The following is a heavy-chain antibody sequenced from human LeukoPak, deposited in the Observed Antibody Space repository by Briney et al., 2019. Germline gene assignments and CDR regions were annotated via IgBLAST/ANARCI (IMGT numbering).Heavy chain of an antibody. CDR2: IYYSGST. CDR1: GGSISNSSYY. D-gene: IGHD1-26*01. J-gene: IGHJ4*02. Sequence: SETLSLTCTVSGGSISNSSYYWGWIRQPPGKGLEWIGSIYYSGSTYYNPSLKSRVTISVDTSKNQFSLKLSSVTAADTAVYYCARLAGGSPDYWRQGTLVTVSS. V-gene: IGHV4-39*01. CDR3: ARLAGGSPDY.